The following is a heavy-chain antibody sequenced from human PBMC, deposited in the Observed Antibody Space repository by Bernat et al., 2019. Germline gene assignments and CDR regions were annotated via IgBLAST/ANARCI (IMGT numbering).Heavy chain of an antibody. CDR3: AKRGTRGSYSAFDV. Sequence: EVQLLESGGGLVQPGGSLRLSCAASGFTFSSYTMSWVRQAPGKGLEWVSAISGSGGSTYYADSVKGRFTISRDNSKNTLYLQMNSLRAEGTAVYYCAKRGTRGSYSAFDVWGQGTMVTVSS. V-gene: IGHV3-23*01. J-gene: IGHJ3*01. D-gene: IGHD1-26*01. CDR1: GFTFSSYT. CDR2: ISGSGGST.